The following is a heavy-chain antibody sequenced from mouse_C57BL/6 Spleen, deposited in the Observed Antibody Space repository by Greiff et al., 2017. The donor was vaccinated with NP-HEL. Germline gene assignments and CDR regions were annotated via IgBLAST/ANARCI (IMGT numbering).Heavy chain of an antibody. Sequence: VKLVESGAELVKPGASVKLSCKASGYTSTEYTIHWVKQRSGQGLEWIGWFYPGSGSIKYNEKFKEKATLTADNSSSTIYMELSRLTSEDSAVYFCARHVYYSNYEDYAMDYWGQGTSVTVSS. CDR3: ARHVYYSNYEDYAMDY. CDR1: GYTSTEYT. D-gene: IGHD2-5*01. V-gene: IGHV1-62-2*01. J-gene: IGHJ4*01. CDR2: FYPGSGSI.